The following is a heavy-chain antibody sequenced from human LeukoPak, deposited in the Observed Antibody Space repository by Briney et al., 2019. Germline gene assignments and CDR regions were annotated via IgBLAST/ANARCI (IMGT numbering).Heavy chain of an antibody. J-gene: IGHJ5*02. CDR1: GYTFTGYY. D-gene: IGHD6-13*01. Sequence: PAASVKVSCKASGYTFTGYYMHWVRQAPGQGLEWMGWLNPNSGGTNYAPKFQGRVTMTRDTSISTAYMELSRLRSDDTAVYYCARDRWVGRSSVNWFDPWGQGTLVTVSS. CDR2: LNPNSGGT. CDR3: ARDRWVGRSSVNWFDP. V-gene: IGHV1-2*02.